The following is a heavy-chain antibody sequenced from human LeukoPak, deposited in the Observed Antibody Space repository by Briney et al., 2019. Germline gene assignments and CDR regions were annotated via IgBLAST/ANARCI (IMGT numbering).Heavy chain of an antibody. J-gene: IGHJ4*02. V-gene: IGHV2-5*02. CDR1: GFSLSTSGVG. CDR3: AHRRWVTYYDFWSGYYTGSDFDY. CDR2: VYWDDDK. D-gene: IGHD3-3*01. Sequence: SGPTLVNPTQALTLTCTFSGFSLSTSGVGVGWIRQPPGKALEWLALVYWDDDKRYSPSLKSRLTITKDTSKNQVVLTMTNMDPVDTATYYCAHRRWVTYYDFWSGYYTGSDFDYWGQGTLVTVSS.